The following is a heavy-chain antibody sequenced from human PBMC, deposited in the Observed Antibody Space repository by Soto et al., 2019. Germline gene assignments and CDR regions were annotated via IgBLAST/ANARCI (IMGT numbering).Heavy chain of an antibody. Sequence: QINLIESGPTLVKPTQTLTLTCTFSGFSLSTSGAAVGWVRQPPGRALGWLALPYWDGDKRYNASLGNRLTITKDTSMNQVVLTLTNVDPADTATYYCAHRATMTIFGLIIDNGIWFDPWGQGTRVIVSS. CDR1: GFSLSTSGAA. J-gene: IGHJ5*02. CDR2: PYWDGDK. V-gene: IGHV2-5*02. D-gene: IGHD3-3*01. CDR3: AHRATMTIFGLIIDNGIWFDP.